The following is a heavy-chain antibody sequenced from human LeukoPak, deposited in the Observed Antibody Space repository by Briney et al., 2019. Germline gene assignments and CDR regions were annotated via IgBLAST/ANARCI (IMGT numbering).Heavy chain of an antibody. CDR1: VDSMSDYY. D-gene: IGHD6-6*01. V-gene: IGHV4-4*09. J-gene: IGHJ4*02. CDR2: IYKRGTT. Sequence: SETLSLTCNVSVDSMSDYYWSWIRQSPGGGLEWIGYIYKRGTTNYIPSLRSRVTISVDKSKRQLSLGLNSVTAADTAVYYCVASYSTSSGVDHWGQGTLVTVSS. CDR3: VASYSTSSGVDH.